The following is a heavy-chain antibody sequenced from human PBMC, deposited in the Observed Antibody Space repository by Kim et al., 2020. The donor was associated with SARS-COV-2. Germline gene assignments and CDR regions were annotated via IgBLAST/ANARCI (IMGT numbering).Heavy chain of an antibody. V-gene: IGHV4-31*03. CDR2: IYYNGNT. CDR1: GGSIRNNNYY. CDR3: VRATVITPRHFDL. D-gene: IGHD3-16*02. J-gene: IGHJ4*02. Sequence: TLSLTCTVSGGSIRNNNYYWNWIRQHAGKGLEYIGYIYYNGNTYVSPSLKRRVSISVDTSKNQFSLKVTSMTAADTAVYYCVRATVITPRHFDLWGQGT.